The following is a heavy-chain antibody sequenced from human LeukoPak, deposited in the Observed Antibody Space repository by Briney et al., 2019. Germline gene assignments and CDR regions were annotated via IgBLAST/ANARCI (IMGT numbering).Heavy chain of an antibody. CDR3: ASLYYYDSSGYSDAFDI. CDR2: ISAYNGNT. D-gene: IGHD3-22*01. Sequence: ASVKVSCKASGYTFTSYGISWVRQAPGQGLEWTGWISAYNGNTNYAQKLQGRVTMTTDTSTSTAYMELRSLRSDDTAVYYCASLYYYDSSGYSDAFDIWGQGTMVTVSS. CDR1: GYTFTSYG. J-gene: IGHJ3*02. V-gene: IGHV1-18*01.